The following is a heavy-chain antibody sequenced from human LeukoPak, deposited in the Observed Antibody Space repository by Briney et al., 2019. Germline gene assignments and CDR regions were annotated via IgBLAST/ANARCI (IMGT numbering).Heavy chain of an antibody. CDR2: IKQDGSEK. V-gene: IGHV3-7*03. D-gene: IGHD3-10*01. J-gene: IGHJ4*02. CDR1: EFTFSSYW. Sequence: GESLRLSCTASEFTFSSYWMSWVRQAPGKGLEWVANIKQDGSEKYYVDSVRGRFTISRDNAENSLYLQMNSLRAEDTAVYYCVRAIGANVSYWGQGTLVTVSS. CDR3: VRAIGANVSY.